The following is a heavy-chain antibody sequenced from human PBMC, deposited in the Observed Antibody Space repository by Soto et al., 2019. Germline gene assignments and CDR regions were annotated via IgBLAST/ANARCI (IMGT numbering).Heavy chain of an antibody. CDR3: VRDSDNGDY. CDR2: IWYDGSQQ. D-gene: IGHD1-1*01. CDR1: GFTFSRYG. Sequence: ESGGGVVQPGRSLRLSCGTSGFTFSRYGMHWVRQAPGKGLEWVAVIWYDGSQQYYADSVKGRFSISRDNSKNTVDLHMNSLRDDDTAVYYCVRDSDNGDYWGQGTLVTVSS. V-gene: IGHV3-33*01. J-gene: IGHJ4*02.